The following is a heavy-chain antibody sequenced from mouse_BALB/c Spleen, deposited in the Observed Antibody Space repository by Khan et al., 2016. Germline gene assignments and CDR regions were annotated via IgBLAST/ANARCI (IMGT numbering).Heavy chain of an antibody. J-gene: IGHJ4*01. CDR3: ARGRWYGAMDY. V-gene: IGHV4-1*02. CDR1: GFDFSRYW. CDR2: INPDSSTT. D-gene: IGHD2-1*01. Sequence: EVKLLESGGGLVQPGGSLKLSCAASGFDFSRYWMSWFRQAPGKGLEWIGEINPDSSTTNYTPSLKDQFIISRDNAKNKLYLQMSTVRSEDTALSYCARGRWYGAMDYWGQGTSVTVSS.